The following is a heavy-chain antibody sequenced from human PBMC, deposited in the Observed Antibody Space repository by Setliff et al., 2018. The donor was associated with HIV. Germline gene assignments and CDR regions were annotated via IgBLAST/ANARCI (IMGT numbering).Heavy chain of an antibody. J-gene: IGHJ4*02. V-gene: IGHV4-30-2*01. CDR3: ARTRGRAPVSYYFDN. Sequence: SETLSLTCTVSGGSISSGGYSWSWIRQPPGKGLEWIGYIFHSGSTYYNPSLKSRVTMSVDTSRDQFSLKLSSVTAADTAVYYCARTRGRAPVSYYFDNWGQGRLVTVSS. CDR2: IFHSGST. D-gene: IGHD2-2*01. CDR1: GGSISSGGYS.